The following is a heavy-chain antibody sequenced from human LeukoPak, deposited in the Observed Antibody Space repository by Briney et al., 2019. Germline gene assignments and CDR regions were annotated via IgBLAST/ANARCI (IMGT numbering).Heavy chain of an antibody. CDR3: ARNSHGYSSGWLQFNFDY. CDR1: GYTFTSYG. V-gene: IGHV1-18*01. D-gene: IGHD6-19*01. CDR2: INTYNGNT. J-gene: IGHJ4*02. Sequence: ASVKVSCKASGYTFTSYGITCVRQAPGQGLEWMGWINTYNGNTNYAQKLQGRVTMTTDTSTSTAYMELRSLRSDDTAVYYCARNSHGYSSGWLQFNFDYWGQGTLVTVSS.